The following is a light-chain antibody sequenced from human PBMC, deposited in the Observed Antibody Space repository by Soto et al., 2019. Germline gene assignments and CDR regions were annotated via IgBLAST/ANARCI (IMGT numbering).Light chain of an antibody. V-gene: IGLV2-11*01. J-gene: IGLJ3*02. CDR3: CSYAGSYTGV. CDR1: SSDVGAYNY. CDR2: DVT. Sequence: QSVLTQPRSVSGSPGQSVTISCTGTSSDVGAYNYVPWNQQHPGKVPKLLIYDVTRRPSGVPDRFSGSKSGNTASLTISGLQAEDEADYYCCSYAGSYTGVFGGGTKLTVL.